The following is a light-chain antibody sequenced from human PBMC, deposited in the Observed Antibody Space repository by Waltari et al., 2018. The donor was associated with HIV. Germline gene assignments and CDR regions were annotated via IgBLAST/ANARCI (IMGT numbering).Light chain of an antibody. Sequence: QSALTQPASVSGSPGQSITISCTGTSSDVGGYNSVSWYQLNPGKAPKLMLYAVNNRPSGVSNRFSGSKSDNTASLTISGLQAEDEADYYCSSYTSTSTVYVFGTGTEVTVL. V-gene: IGLV2-14*03. J-gene: IGLJ1*01. CDR3: SSYTSTSTVYV. CDR1: SSDVGGYNS. CDR2: AVN.